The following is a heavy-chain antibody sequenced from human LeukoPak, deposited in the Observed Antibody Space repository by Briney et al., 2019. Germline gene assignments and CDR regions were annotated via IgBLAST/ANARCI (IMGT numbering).Heavy chain of an antibody. Sequence: GGSLRLSCAVSGFTFRDAAMTWVRQAPGKGLEWVSLISSSGNNAYYADSVKGRFTISRDNAKNTLYLQMNSLTAEDTAVYYCARQLGWIDDYWGQGTLVTVSS. V-gene: IGHV3-23*01. CDR3: ARQLGWIDDY. J-gene: IGHJ4*02. CDR1: GFTFRDAA. CDR2: ISSSGNNA. D-gene: IGHD1-1*01.